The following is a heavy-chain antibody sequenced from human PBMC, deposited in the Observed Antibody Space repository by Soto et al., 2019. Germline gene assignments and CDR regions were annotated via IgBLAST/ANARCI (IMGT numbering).Heavy chain of an antibody. Sequence: SETLSLTCAVSGGSISRYYWSWIRQAPGRGLEWIGNIFSSGSTNYNPSLKSRVAISVDTSKNQVSLKLNAVTTAETAGYYCAREYYEFWRVNYSYYGWDVWGHGTTAT. CDR1: GGSISRYY. V-gene: IGHV4-59*01. J-gene: IGHJ6*02. CDR2: IFSSGST. CDR3: AREYYEFWRVNYSYYGWDV. D-gene: IGHD3-3*01.